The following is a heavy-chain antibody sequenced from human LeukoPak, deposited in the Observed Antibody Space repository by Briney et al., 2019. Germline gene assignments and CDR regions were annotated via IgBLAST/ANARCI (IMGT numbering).Heavy chain of an antibody. J-gene: IGHJ4*02. D-gene: IGHD6-19*01. CDR3: SRGAPTIAMTGTGLDY. CDR1: GYTFSDYY. V-gene: IGHV1-2*02. Sequence: ASVKVSCKASGYTFSDYYMHWVRQAPGQGLEWMGWVNPNSGGTNYAQKFQGRFTMTRGTSINTAYMEVSGLRSDDTAVYYCSRGAPTIAMTGTGLDYWGQGTLVAVS. CDR2: VNPNSGGT.